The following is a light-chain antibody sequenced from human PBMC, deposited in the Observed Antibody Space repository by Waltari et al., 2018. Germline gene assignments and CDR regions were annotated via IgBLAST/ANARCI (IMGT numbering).Light chain of an antibody. CDR1: QSVSSY. V-gene: IGKV3-11*01. CDR2: DAS. J-gene: IGKJ4*01. CDR3: QQRSNWILT. Sequence: EIVLTQSPATVSLSPGERATLSCRASQSVSSYLAWYQQKPGQAPRLLIYDASNRATGIPARFSGSGSGTDFTLTISSLEPEDFAVYYCQQRSNWILTFGGGTKVEIK.